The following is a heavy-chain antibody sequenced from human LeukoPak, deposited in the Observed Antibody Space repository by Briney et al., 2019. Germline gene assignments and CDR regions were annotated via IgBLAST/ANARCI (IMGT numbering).Heavy chain of an antibody. CDR3: AKVRGTLSSHFFFDY. CDR2: ISYNGAFI. Sequence: PGGSLRVSCAASGFSFGEYAMHWVRQAPGKGLEWLSLISYNGAFIDYADSVKGRFTVSRDNAENSLFLHMNSLRPEDTAFYYCAKVRGTLSSHFFFDYWGQGIRVTVSS. J-gene: IGHJ4*02. V-gene: IGHV3-9*01. D-gene: IGHD1-1*01. CDR1: GFSFGEYA.